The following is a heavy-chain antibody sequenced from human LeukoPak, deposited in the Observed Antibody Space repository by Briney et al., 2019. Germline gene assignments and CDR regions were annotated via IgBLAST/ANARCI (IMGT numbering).Heavy chain of an antibody. V-gene: IGHV4-34*01. D-gene: IGHD4-17*01. CDR1: GGSFGGYY. CDR3: GNNYGDDGGN. J-gene: IGHJ4*02. Sequence: SETLSLTCAVYGGSFGGYYWSWIRQPPGKGLEWIGEINHSGSTNYNPSLKSRVTISVDTSKNQFSLKLSSVTAADTAVYYCGNNYGDDGGNWGQGTLVTVSS. CDR2: INHSGST.